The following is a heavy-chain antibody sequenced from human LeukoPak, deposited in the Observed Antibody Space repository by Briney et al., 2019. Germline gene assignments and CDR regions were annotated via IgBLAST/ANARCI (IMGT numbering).Heavy chain of an antibody. J-gene: IGHJ4*02. V-gene: IGHV3-33*05. CDR2: ISYDGRTK. D-gene: IGHD3-22*01. CDR1: GFIFSNYG. Sequence: SGGSLRLSCAASGFIFSNYGMDWVRQAPGKGLEWVAVISYDGRTKEYVESVKGRFTISRDNSKNTLYLQMNGLRAEDTAVYYCSRSAYYDGSGYYYDYWGQGTLVTVSS. CDR3: SRSAYYDGSGYYYDY.